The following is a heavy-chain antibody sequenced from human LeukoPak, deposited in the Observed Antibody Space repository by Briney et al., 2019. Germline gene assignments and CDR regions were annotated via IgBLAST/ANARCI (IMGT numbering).Heavy chain of an antibody. Sequence: ASVRVSCKASGYTFTSYYMHWVRQAPGQGLEWMGIINPSGGSTSYAQKFQGRVTMTRDTSTSTVYMELSSLRSEDTAVYYCARSVEGYCRGGSCYYYSYYMDVWGKGTTVTVSS. J-gene: IGHJ6*03. CDR2: INPSGGST. D-gene: IGHD2-15*01. CDR3: ARSVEGYCRGGSCYYYSYYMDV. CDR1: GYTFTSYY. V-gene: IGHV1-46*01.